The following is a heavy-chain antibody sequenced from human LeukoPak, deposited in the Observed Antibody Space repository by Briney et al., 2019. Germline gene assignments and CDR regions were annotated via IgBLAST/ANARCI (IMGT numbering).Heavy chain of an antibody. V-gene: IGHV3-49*04. Sequence: GGSLRLSCTPSGFTFGDYAMSWVRQAPGKGLEWVGFIRSKTYGGTTEYAASAKGRFTISRDDSKTIAYLQVDSLKTEDTAVYYCSRSRGYSYGYSDYWGQGTLVTVSS. CDR2: IRSKTYGGTT. J-gene: IGHJ4*02. D-gene: IGHD5-18*01. CDR3: SRSRGYSYGYSDY. CDR1: GFTFGDYA.